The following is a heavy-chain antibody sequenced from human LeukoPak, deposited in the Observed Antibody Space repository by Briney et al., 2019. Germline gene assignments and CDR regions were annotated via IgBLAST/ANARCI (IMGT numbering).Heavy chain of an antibody. D-gene: IGHD1-26*01. V-gene: IGHV4-34*01. CDR3: ARVGPGDGAPVGATTSDLPDPFDY. Sequence: SETLSLTCVVSGDSISSGGYSWNWIRQPPGKGLEWIGEINHSGSTNYNPSLKSRVTISVDTSKNQFSLKLSSVTAADTAVYYCARVGPGDGAPVGATTSDLPDPFDYWGQGTLVTVSS. CDR2: INHSGST. J-gene: IGHJ4*02. CDR1: GDSISSGGYS.